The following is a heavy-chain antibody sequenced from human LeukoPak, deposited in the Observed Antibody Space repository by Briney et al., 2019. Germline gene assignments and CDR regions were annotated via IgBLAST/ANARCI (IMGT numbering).Heavy chain of an antibody. CDR2: IWYDGSTK. J-gene: IGHJ4*02. Sequence: GRSLRLSCAASGFTFSSYGMHWVRQAPGKGLEWVAVIWYDGSTKYYADPVKGRFTISRDNSKTALYLQMLSLRAGDTAVYYCARDPFITVAVYYFDYWGQRTLVTVSS. CDR3: ARDPFITVAVYYFDY. D-gene: IGHD6-19*01. CDR1: GFTFSSYG. V-gene: IGHV3-33*01.